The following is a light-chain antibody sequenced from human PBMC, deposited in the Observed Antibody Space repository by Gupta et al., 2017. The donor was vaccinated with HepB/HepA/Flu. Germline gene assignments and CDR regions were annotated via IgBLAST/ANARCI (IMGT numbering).Light chain of an antibody. CDR2: LGS. CDR1: QSLLHSNGYNY. Sequence: DIVMTQSPLSLPVTPGEPASISCRSSQSLLHSNGYNYLDWYLQKPGQSPQLLIYLGSNRASGVPDRFSGSGSGTDCTLKISRVEAEDVGVYYCMQALQTPYTCGQGTKLEIK. CDR3: MQALQTPYT. V-gene: IGKV2-28*01. J-gene: IGKJ2*01.